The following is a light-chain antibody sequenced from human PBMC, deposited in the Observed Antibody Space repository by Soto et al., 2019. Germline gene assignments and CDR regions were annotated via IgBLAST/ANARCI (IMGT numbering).Light chain of an antibody. CDR2: GAS. CDR1: QSVSSSY. Sequence: EIVLTQSPGTLSLSPGERGTLSCRASQSVSSSYLAWFQQKPGQAPRLLIYGASSRATGIPDRFRGSGSGTDFTLTISRLEPEDFAVYYCQQYSNLPITFGHGTRLEIK. V-gene: IGKV3-20*01. CDR3: QQYSNLPIT. J-gene: IGKJ5*01.